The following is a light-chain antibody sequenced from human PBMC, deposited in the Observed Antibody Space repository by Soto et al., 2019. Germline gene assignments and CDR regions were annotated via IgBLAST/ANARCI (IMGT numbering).Light chain of an antibody. CDR1: QGTSRY. CDR3: QEYENWSSIT. V-gene: IGKV1-9*01. Sequence: IQLTESPSSRSASVGARVTITCRASQGTSRYLAWYQQKPGKAPKLLIYVASTLQSGVPSRFSGSGSGTDFTLTISSLQSEDFAVYYCQEYENWSSITVGQGTRLEIK. CDR2: VAS. J-gene: IGKJ5*01.